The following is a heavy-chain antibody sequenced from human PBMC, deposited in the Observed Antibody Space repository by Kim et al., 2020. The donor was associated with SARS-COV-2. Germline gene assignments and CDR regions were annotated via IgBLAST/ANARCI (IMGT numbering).Heavy chain of an antibody. J-gene: IGHJ6*02. Sequence: GGSLRLSCAASGFTFSSYWMSWVRQAPGKGLEWVPNIKQDGSEKYYVDSVKGRCTISRDNAKNSLYLQMNSLRAEDTAVYYCARDDRISPYYYYGRDVGGQVTTVTLTS. V-gene: IGHV3-7*01. CDR1: GFTFSSYW. CDR2: IKQDGSEK. CDR3: ARDDRISPYYYYGRDV. D-gene: IGHD3-3*01.